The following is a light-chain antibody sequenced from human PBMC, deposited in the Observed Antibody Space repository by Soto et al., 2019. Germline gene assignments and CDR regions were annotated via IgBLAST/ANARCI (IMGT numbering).Light chain of an antibody. V-gene: IGLV1-40*01. CDR3: QSYDSSLSGWV. Sequence: QSALTQPPSVSGAPGQRVTISCTGSSSNIGAGYDVHWYQQLPGTAPKLLIYGNSNRPSGVPDRFSGSKSCTSASLAITGLQAEDEADYYCQSYDSSLSGWVFGGGTKVTVL. J-gene: IGLJ3*02. CDR2: GNS. CDR1: SSNIGAGYD.